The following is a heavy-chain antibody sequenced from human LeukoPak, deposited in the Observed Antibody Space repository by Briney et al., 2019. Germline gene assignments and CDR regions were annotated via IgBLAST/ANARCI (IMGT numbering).Heavy chain of an antibody. CDR3: ARDSYDFWSGYSF. Sequence: GASVKVFCKASGYTFTSYYMHWVRQAPGQGLEWMGVINPTGDGTTYSQKFQGRVTMTRDTSTSTVYMELNSLRSEDTAVYYCARDSYDFWSGYSFWGQGTQVTVSS. V-gene: IGHV1-46*01. J-gene: IGHJ4*02. CDR2: INPTGDGT. CDR1: GYTFTSYY. D-gene: IGHD3-3*01.